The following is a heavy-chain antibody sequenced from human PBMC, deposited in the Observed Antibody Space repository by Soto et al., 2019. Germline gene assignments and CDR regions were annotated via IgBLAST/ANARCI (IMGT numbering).Heavy chain of an antibody. Sequence: SETLSLTCTVSGGSISSYYWSWIRQPPGKGLEWIGYIYYSGSTNYNPSLKSRVTISVDTSKNQFSLKLSSVTAADTAVYYCARESGGNGNYFDYWGQGTLVTVSS. D-gene: IGHD2-15*01. J-gene: IGHJ4*02. CDR2: IYYSGST. CDR3: ARESGGNGNYFDY. CDR1: GGSISSYY. V-gene: IGHV4-59*01.